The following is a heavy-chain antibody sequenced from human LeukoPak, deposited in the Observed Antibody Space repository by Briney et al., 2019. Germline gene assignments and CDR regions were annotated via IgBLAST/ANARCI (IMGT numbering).Heavy chain of an antibody. V-gene: IGHV3-23*01. CDR3: AKVPHLVVNPSYFDY. J-gene: IGHJ4*02. CDR1: GFTFSSYA. D-gene: IGHD3-22*01. Sequence: PGGSLRLSCAASGFTFSSYAMSWVRQAPGKGLEWVSAISGSGGSTYYADSVKGRFTISRDNSKNTLYLQMNSLRAEDTAVYYWAKVPHLVVNPSYFDYWGQGTLVTVSS. CDR2: ISGSGGST.